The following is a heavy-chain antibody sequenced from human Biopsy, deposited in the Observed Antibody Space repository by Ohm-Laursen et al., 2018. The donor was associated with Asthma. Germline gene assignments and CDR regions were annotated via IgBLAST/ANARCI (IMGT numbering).Heavy chain of an antibody. J-gene: IGHJ4*01. Sequence: SLRLSRAAAGFSFDDCAMHWVRQAPGKGLEWVSSISWNSGNIDYADSVKGRFTISRDNAKNSLYLQMQSLRPEDTAFYYCAKSADYYDSTDYLDFWGRGTLVTVSS. V-gene: IGHV3-9*01. CDR1: GFSFDDCA. CDR3: AKSADYYDSTDYLDF. D-gene: IGHD3-22*01. CDR2: ISWNSGNI.